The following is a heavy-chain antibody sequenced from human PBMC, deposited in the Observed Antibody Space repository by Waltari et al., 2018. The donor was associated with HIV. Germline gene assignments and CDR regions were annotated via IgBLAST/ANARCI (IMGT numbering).Heavy chain of an antibody. D-gene: IGHD3-22*01. V-gene: IGHV4-61*01. CDR1: GDSVAGGRFF. CDR2: VLDTKTL. Sequence: VQLHESGPGLVKPSETLSLTCTVSGDSVAGGRFFWSLVRQLPEGKLEWIGHVLDTKTLKYSPSLESRVSLSLDTSKNQFSLKLRSLSAADSATYFCARELKQLSPQDYDSPPRGFDIWGQGTMVTVSS. J-gene: IGHJ3*02. CDR3: ARELKQLSPQDYDSPPRGFDI.